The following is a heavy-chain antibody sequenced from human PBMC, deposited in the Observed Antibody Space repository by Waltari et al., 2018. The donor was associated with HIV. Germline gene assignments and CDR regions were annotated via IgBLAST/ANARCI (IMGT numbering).Heavy chain of an antibody. CDR2: INHSGST. D-gene: IGHD3-3*01. V-gene: IGHV4-34*01. J-gene: IGHJ4*02. Sequence: QVQLQQWGAGLLKPSETLSLTCGVYGGSFSGYYWSWIRQPPGKGLEWIGEINHSGSTNYTPSLKGRVTISVDTSKNQFSLKLSSVTAADTAVYYCARGRVERSFDYWGQGTLVTVSS. CDR1: GGSFSGYY. CDR3: ARGRVERSFDY.